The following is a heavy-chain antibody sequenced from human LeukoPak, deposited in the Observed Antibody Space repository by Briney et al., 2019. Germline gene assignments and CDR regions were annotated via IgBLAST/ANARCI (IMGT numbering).Heavy chain of an antibody. V-gene: IGHV3-66*01. Sequence: GGSLRPSCAASGLTVSSNYMSWVRQAPGKGLEWLSVIYNGDMTYYADSVKGRFTTSRDNPKNTLYLQMNNLRAEDTAVYYCARANGGNMWRGHYFDCWGQGTLVTVSS. D-gene: IGHD4-23*01. CDR3: ARANGGNMWRGHYFDC. CDR2: IYNGDMT. CDR1: GLTVSSNY. J-gene: IGHJ4*02.